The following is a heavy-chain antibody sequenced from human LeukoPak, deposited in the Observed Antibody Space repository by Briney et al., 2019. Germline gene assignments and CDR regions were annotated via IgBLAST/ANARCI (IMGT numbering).Heavy chain of an antibody. CDR2: ISDGGSRT. CDR1: GFSFSSYA. V-gene: IGHV3-23*01. Sequence: GGSLRLSCVASGFSFSSYAVSWVRQAPGRGLEWVSGISDGGSRTYYADSVKGRFTISRGDSKNTLYLQMNSLRAEDTAVYYCAKVQLGIGVDYWGQGTLVTVSS. CDR3: AKVQLGIGVDY. J-gene: IGHJ4*02. D-gene: IGHD7-27*01.